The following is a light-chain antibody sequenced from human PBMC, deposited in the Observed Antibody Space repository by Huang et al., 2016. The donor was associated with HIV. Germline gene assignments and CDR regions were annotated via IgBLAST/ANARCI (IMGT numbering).Light chain of an antibody. CDR2: AAS. V-gene: IGKV1-27*01. CDR3: QKCNSAPFT. CDR1: QGISNY. Sequence: DIQMTQSPSSLSASVGDRVTITCRARQGISNYLAWYQQKPGKVPKLLIYAASTLQSGVPSRFSGSGSGTDFTLTISSLQPEDVATYYCQKCNSAPFTFGPGTKVDIK. J-gene: IGKJ3*01.